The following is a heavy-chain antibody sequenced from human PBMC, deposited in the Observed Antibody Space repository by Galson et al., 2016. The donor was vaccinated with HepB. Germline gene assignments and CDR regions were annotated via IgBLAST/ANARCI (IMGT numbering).Heavy chain of an antibody. V-gene: IGHV2-5*02. CDR2: IYWDDDK. Sequence: PALVKPTQTLTLTCTFSGFSLRSNGLGVAWIRQAPGKALEWLAPIYWDDDKRYSPSLSSRLALTADTSKNQVVLTMTNMDPVDTGTYYCEQLAYQSGSGAEYYLDYGGQVTLVTVSS. J-gene: IGHJ4*02. CDR3: EQLAYQSGSGAEYYLDY. CDR1: GFSLRSNGLG. D-gene: IGHD3-10*01.